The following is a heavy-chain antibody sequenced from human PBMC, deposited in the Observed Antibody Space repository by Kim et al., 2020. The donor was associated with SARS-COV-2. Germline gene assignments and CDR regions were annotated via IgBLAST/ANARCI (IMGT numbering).Heavy chain of an antibody. J-gene: IGHJ3*02. CDR1: GFTFSSYG. CDR3: ARDPLASYVFLGADRISAFDI. V-gene: IGHV3-33*08. Sequence: WGSLRLSCAASGFTFSSYGMHWVRQAPGKGLEWVAVIWYDGSNKYYADSVKGRFTISRDNSKNTLYLQMNSLRAEDTAVYYCARDPLASYVFLGADRISAFDIWGQGSMVTVSS. D-gene: IGHD2-21*01. CDR2: IWYDGSNK.